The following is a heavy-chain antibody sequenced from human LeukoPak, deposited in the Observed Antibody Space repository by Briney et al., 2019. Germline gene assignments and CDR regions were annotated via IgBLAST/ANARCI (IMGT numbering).Heavy chain of an antibody. V-gene: IGHV3-30*02. CDR1: GFTFSSYG. Sequence: GGSLRLSCAASGFTFSSYGMHWVRQAPGKGLEWVAFIRYDGSNKYYADSVKGRFTISRDNSKNTLYLQMNSLRAEDTAVYYCARRGIVVAYYFDYWGQGTLVTVSS. CDR2: IRYDGSNK. CDR3: ARRGIVVAYYFDY. J-gene: IGHJ4*02. D-gene: IGHD2-2*01.